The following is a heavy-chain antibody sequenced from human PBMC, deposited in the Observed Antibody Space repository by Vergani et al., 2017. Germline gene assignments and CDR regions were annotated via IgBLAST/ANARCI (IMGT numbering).Heavy chain of an antibody. J-gene: IGHJ3*02. CDR3: AKDYQDYYGSGRGAFDI. CDR2: ISGSGGST. Sequence: EVQLLESGGGLVQPGGSLRLSCAASGFTFSSYAMSWVRQAPGKGLEWVSAISGSGGSTYYADSVKGRFTISRDTSKNTLYLQMNSLRAEDTAVYYCAKDYQDYYGSGRGAFDIWGQGTMVTVSS. D-gene: IGHD3-10*01. V-gene: IGHV3-23*01. CDR1: GFTFSSYA.